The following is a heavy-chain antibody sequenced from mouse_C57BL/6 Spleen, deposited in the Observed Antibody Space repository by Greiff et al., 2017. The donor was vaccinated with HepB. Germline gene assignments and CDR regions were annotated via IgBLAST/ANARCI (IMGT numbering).Heavy chain of an antibody. V-gene: IGHV1-80*01. CDR1: GYAFSSYW. Sequence: QVQLQQSGAELVKPGASVKISCKASGYAFSSYWMNWVKQRPGKGLEWIGQIYPGDGDTNYNGKFKGKATLTADKSSSTAYMQLSSLTSEDSAVYFCARGGVITTVRDYWGQGTTLTVSS. J-gene: IGHJ2*01. CDR2: IYPGDGDT. D-gene: IGHD1-1*01. CDR3: ARGGVITTVRDY.